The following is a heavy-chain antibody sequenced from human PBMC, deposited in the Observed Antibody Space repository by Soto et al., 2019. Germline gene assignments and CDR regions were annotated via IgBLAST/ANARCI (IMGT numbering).Heavy chain of an antibody. CDR3: ARVGYSSGSGYWYFDL. Sequence: SETLSLTCTVSGGSISSSTYYWGWIRQPPGKGLEWIGSIYYSGSTYYNPSLKSRVTISVDTSKNQFSLKLSSVTAADTAVYYCARVGYSSGSGYWYFDLWGRGTLVTVSS. CDR2: IYYSGST. CDR1: GGSISSSTYY. J-gene: IGHJ2*01. D-gene: IGHD6-19*01. V-gene: IGHV4-39*07.